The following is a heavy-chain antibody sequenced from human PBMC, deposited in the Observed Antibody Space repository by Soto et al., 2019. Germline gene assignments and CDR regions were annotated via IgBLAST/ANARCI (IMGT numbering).Heavy chain of an antibody. CDR3: AKDRSGDY. Sequence: EVQLLESGGGLVQPGGSLRLSCAASGFTFSSYAMSWVRQAPGKGLEWVSAISGSGGSTYYADSVKGRFTISRDNSKNKMYMQINSLRVEDTDVYYCAKDRSGDYWGKGSLVTVSS. D-gene: IGHD3-10*01. CDR1: GFTFSSYA. V-gene: IGHV3-23*01. J-gene: IGHJ4*02. CDR2: ISGSGGST.